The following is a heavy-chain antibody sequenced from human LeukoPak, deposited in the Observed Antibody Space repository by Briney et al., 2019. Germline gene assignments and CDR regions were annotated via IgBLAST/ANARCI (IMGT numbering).Heavy chain of an antibody. CDR1: VGSISSYY. J-gene: IGHJ5*02. CDR2: ISYSGGT. D-gene: IGHD2-15*01. V-gene: IGHV4-59*01. Sequence: PSETLSLTCTVSVGSISSYYWSWIRQTPGKGLEWIGYISYSGGTNYNPSLKSRVTTSVDTTKSQFSLKLTSVTAADTAVYYCARLKDLWFDPWGQGTLVTASS. CDR3: ARLKDLWFDP.